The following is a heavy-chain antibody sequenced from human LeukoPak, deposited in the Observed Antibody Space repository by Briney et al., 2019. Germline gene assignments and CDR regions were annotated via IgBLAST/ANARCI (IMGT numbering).Heavy chain of an antibody. D-gene: IGHD5-18*01. CDR3: ARGGYSYGYYFDY. J-gene: IGHJ4*02. CDR1: GGSISSSSYY. V-gene: IGHV4-39*07. Sequence: TSETLSLTCTVSGGSISSSSYYWGWIRQPPGKGLEWIGSIYYSGSTYYNPSLKSRVTISVDTSKNQFSLKLSSVTAADTAVYYCARGGYSYGYYFDYWGQGTLVTVSS. CDR2: IYYSGST.